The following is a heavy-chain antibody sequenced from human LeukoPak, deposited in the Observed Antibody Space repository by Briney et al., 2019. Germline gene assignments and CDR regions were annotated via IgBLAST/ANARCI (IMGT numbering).Heavy chain of an antibody. CDR3: AKSTDYYGSGSYFDY. V-gene: IGHV3-30*02. J-gene: IGHJ4*02. D-gene: IGHD3-10*01. CDR2: IRYDGSNK. Sequence: PGGSLRLSCAASGFTFSSSGMHWVRQAPGKGLGWVAFIRYDGSNKYYADSVKGRFTISRDNSKNTLYLQMNSLRAEDTAVYYCAKSTDYYGSGSYFDYWGRGTMVTVSS. CDR1: GFTFSSSG.